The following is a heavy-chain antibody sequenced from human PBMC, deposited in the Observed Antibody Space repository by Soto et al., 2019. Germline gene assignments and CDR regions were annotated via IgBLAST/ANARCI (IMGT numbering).Heavy chain of an antibody. V-gene: IGHV3-11*05. CDR2: ISSSSSHT. CDR1: GFTFGDYY. Sequence: PGGSLRLSCAASGFTFGDYYMSWIRQAPGKGLEWLSYISSSSSHTYYADSVKGRFTISRDNAKNSLYLQMKSLRADDTAVYYCARDVAAGYSGDLAFDYWGQGILVTVSS. J-gene: IGHJ4*02. D-gene: IGHD1-26*01. CDR3: ARDVAAGYSGDLAFDY.